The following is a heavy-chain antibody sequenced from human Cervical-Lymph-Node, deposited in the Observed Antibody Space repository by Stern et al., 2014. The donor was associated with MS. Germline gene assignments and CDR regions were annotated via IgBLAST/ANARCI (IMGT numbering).Heavy chain of an antibody. D-gene: IGHD1-26*01. J-gene: IGHJ4*02. CDR3: ARDARGDGSFDY. Sequence: QVQLQESGPGLVKPSQTLSLTCSVSGGSINSDDFYWGWIRQHPGKGLEWIGYISHSGRSYSNPSLESRTIISKDTSKNQFSLKLTSVTAADTAVYYCARDARGDGSFDYWGQGSLVTVSS. CDR2: ISHSGRS. CDR1: GGSINSDDFY. V-gene: IGHV4-31*02.